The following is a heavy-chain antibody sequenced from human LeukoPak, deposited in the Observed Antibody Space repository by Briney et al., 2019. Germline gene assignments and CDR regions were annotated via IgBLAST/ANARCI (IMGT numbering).Heavy chain of an antibody. CDR1: GYTFTSYG. CDR3: ARGQRYSGSYAARNYFDY. D-gene: IGHD1-26*01. V-gene: IGHV1-18*01. CDR2: ISAYNGNT. Sequence: ASVKVSCKASGYTFTSYGISWVRQAPGQGLEWMGWISAYNGNTNYAQKLQGRVTMTTDTSTSTAYMELRSLRSDDTAVYYCARGQRYSGSYAARNYFDYWGQGTLVTVSS. J-gene: IGHJ4*02.